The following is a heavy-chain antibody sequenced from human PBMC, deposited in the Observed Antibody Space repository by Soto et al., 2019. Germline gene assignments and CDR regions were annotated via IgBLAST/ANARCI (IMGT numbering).Heavy chain of an antibody. CDR2: IKSKTDGGTT. J-gene: IGHJ4*02. CDR1: GFTFSNAW. CDR3: TTDGLRLLRNFDY. Sequence: PGGSLRLSCAASGFTFSNAWMSWVRQAPGKGLEWVGRIKSKTDGGTTDYAAPVKGRFTISRDDSKNTLYLQMNSLKTEDTAVYYCTTDGLRLLRNFDYWGQGTLVTVSS. V-gene: IGHV3-15*01. D-gene: IGHD2-15*01.